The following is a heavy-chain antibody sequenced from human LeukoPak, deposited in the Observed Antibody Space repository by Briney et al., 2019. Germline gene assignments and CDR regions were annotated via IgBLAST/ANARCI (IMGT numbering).Heavy chain of an antibody. CDR2: ISAYNGNT. CDR1: GYTFTSYG. J-gene: IGHJ4*02. D-gene: IGHD3-22*01. Sequence: ASVKVSCKASGYTFTSYGISWVRQAPGQGLEWMGWISAYNGNTNYAQKLQGRVTMTTDTSTSTAYMELRSLRSDDTAVYYCARDYYYDSSGYYSGYFDYWGQGTLVTVSS. V-gene: IGHV1-18*01. CDR3: ARDYYYDSSGYYSGYFDY.